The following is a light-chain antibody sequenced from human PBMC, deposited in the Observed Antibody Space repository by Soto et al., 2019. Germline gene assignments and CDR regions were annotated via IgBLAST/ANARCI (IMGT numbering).Light chain of an antibody. J-gene: IGLJ2*01. V-gene: IGLV2-14*01. CDR1: SSDVGGYNY. CDR3: TSYTSSSILL. Sequence: QSARTQPASVSGSPGQSITISCTGTSSDVGGYNYVSWYQHHPGKAPKVMIYEVSNRPSGVSNRFSGTKSGNTASLTISGLQAEDEADYYCTSYTSSSILLFGGGTKLTVL. CDR2: EVS.